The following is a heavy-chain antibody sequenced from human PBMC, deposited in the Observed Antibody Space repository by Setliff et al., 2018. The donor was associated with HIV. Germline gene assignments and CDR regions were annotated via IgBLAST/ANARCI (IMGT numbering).Heavy chain of an antibody. Sequence: GGSLRLSCAASGFPVSYYIMNWVRQAPGKGLEWVSFISRSNSYIYYADSVKGRFTISRDNAKNSLYLQMNSLRAEDTAVYYCARATAAWDDAFDIWGQGTMVTVSS. D-gene: IGHD6-13*01. CDR3: ARATAAWDDAFDI. CDR2: ISRSNSYI. V-gene: IGHV3-21*01. J-gene: IGHJ3*02. CDR1: GFPVSYYI.